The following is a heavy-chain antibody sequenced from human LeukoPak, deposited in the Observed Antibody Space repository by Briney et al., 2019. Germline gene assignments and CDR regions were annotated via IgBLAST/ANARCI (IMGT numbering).Heavy chain of an antibody. CDR2: ISGSGGST. CDR3: AKAAYYYGSGSRYYYYGMDV. J-gene: IGHJ6*02. D-gene: IGHD3-10*01. Sequence: SGGSLRLSCVASGFTFSSYAMSWVRQAPGKGLEWVSAISGSGGSTYYADSVKGRFTISRDNSKNTLYLQMNSLRAEDTAVYYCAKAAYYYGSGSRYYYYGMDVWGQGTTVTVSS. V-gene: IGHV3-23*01. CDR1: GFTFSSYA.